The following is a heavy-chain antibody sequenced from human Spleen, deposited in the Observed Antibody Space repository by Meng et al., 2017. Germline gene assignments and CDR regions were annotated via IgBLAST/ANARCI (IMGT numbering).Heavy chain of an antibody. CDR1: GFTFSSYA. J-gene: IGHJ3*02. CDR3: ARRGDAFDI. V-gene: IGHV3-23*01. D-gene: IGHD1-26*01. Sequence: GESLKISCAASGFTFSSYAMSWVRQAPTKGLEWVSAISGSGGSTYYADSLKGRFTISRDNSKNTLYLQMNSLRAEDTAVYYCARRGDAFDIWGQGTMVTVSS. CDR2: ISGSGGST.